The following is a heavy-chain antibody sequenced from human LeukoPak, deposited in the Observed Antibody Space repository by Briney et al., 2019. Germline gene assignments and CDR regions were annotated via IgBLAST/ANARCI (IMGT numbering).Heavy chain of an antibody. Sequence: GGSLRLSCAASGFTFSSNWMHWVRQAPGKGLVWVSRINEDGSTTNYADSVKGRSTIFRDNAMNSLYLQMNSLRAEDTAIYYCARSLPYGTTWYGRSDFWGQGTLVTVSS. D-gene: IGHD6-13*01. J-gene: IGHJ4*02. CDR1: GFTFSSNW. CDR2: INEDGSTT. V-gene: IGHV3-74*01. CDR3: ARSLPYGTTWYGRSDF.